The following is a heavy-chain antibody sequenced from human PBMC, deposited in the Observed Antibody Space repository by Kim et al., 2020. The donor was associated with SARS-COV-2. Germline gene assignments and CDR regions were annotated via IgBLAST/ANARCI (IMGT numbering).Heavy chain of an antibody. Sequence: GGSLRLSCAASGFTFSSYSMNWVRQAPGKGLEWVSSISSSSSYIYYADSVKGRFTISRDNAKNSLYLQMNSLRAEDTAVYYCAIYPVWFGELWDWGQGTLVTVSS. CDR1: GFTFSSYS. CDR2: ISSSSSYI. D-gene: IGHD3-10*01. V-gene: IGHV3-21*01. J-gene: IGHJ4*02. CDR3: AIYPVWFGELWD.